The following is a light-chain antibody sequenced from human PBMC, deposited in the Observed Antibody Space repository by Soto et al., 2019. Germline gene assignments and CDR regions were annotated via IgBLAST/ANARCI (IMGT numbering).Light chain of an antibody. CDR1: SSDVGGYNY. V-gene: IGLV2-11*01. J-gene: IGLJ1*01. CDR3: CSYAGSYTYV. Sequence: QSALTQPRSVSGSPGQSVTISCTGTSSDVGGYNYVSWYQQHPGKAPKLMIYDVSKRPSGVPDRFSGSKSGNTASLTISGLQAEDEADNYCCSYAGSYTYVVGTGTKLTVL. CDR2: DVS.